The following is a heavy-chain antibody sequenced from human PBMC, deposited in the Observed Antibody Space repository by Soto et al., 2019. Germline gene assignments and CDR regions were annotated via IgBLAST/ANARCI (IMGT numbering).Heavy chain of an antibody. CDR2: INPKNGDT. Sequence: ASVKVSCKASGYTLTDYYMHWVRQAPGQGLEWMGWINPKNGDTNSAQKFRGRVTMTRDTSISTAYLELSSLRSDDTAVYYCARSTGSYSYYGMDVWGQGTTVTVSS. D-gene: IGHD1-26*01. CDR1: GYTLTDYY. V-gene: IGHV1-2*02. J-gene: IGHJ6*02. CDR3: ARSTGSYSYYGMDV.